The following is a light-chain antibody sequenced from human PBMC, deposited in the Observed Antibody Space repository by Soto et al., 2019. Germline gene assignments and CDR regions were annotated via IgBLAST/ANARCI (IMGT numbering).Light chain of an antibody. J-gene: IGKJ5*01. CDR2: GAS. CDR1: QSVRGN. Sequence: MTQSPSSLSFSPVQRSTLSFIASQSVRGNNLAWYQQKPGQAPRLLIFGASSRATGIPARFSGSGSGTEFTLTISSLQSEDFAVYYCQQYNNWPPITFGQGTRLEIK. CDR3: QQYNNWPPIT. V-gene: IGKV3D-15*01.